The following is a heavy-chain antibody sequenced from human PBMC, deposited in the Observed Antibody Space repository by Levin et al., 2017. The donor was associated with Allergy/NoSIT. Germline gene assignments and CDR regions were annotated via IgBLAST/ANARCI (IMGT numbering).Heavy chain of an antibody. CDR1: GFTFSSYG. CDR2: IWYDGSNK. Sequence: GGSLRLSCAASGFTFSSYGMHWVRQAPGKGLEWVAVIWYDGSNKYYADSVKGRFTISRDNSKNTLYLQMNSLRAEDTAVYYCARGDYSSGWYLDYWGQGTLVTVSS. V-gene: IGHV3-33*01. D-gene: IGHD6-19*01. CDR3: ARGDYSSGWYLDY. J-gene: IGHJ4*02.